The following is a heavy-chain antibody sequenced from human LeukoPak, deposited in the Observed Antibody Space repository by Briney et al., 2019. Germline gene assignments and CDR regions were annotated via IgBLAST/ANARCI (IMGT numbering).Heavy chain of an antibody. CDR2: ISSSSSYI. CDR1: GFTFSSYS. J-gene: IGHJ4*02. V-gene: IGHV3-21*01. D-gene: IGHD5-18*01. Sequence: GGSLRLSCAASGFTFSSYSMNWVRQAPGKGLESVSSISSSSSYIYYADSVKGRFTISRDNAKNSLYLQMNSLRAEDTAVYYCARVAGYSYGYLGYWGQGTLVTGSS. CDR3: ARVAGYSYGYLGY.